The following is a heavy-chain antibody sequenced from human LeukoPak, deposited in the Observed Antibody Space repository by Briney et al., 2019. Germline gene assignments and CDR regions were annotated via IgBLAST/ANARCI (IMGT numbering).Heavy chain of an antibody. Sequence: GSLRLSCAVSGFTFRSYGMHWVRQAPGKGLEWIGSIYYSGSTYYNPSLKSRVTISVDTSKNQFSLKLSSVTAADTAVYYCARARYCSSTSCYGTYYYYYMDVWGKGTTVTVSS. D-gene: IGHD2-2*01. CDR3: ARARYCSSTSCYGTYYYYYMDV. V-gene: IGHV4-39*07. CDR2: IYYSGST. J-gene: IGHJ6*03. CDR1: GFTFRSYG.